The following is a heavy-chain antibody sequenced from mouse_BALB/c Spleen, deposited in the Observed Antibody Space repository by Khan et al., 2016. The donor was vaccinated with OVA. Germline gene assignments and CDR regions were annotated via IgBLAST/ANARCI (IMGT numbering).Heavy chain of an antibody. V-gene: IGHV3-2*02. CDR3: ARTARIKY. CDR1: GYSITSGYG. D-gene: IGHD1-2*01. J-gene: IGHJ2*01. Sequence: EVQLQESGPGLVKPSQSLSLTCTVTGYSITSGYGWNWIRQFPGNTLEWTGYISYSGSTNYTPSLKSRISITRDTSKNPFLMPLDSVTTEYTATYYCARTARIKYRGQGTTLTVSS. CDR2: ISYSGST.